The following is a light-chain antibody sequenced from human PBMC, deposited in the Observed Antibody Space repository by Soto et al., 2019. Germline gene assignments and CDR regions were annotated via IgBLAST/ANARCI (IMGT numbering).Light chain of an antibody. V-gene: IGKV3D-20*01. Sequence: VVLTQSPATLSLSPGERAALSCGASESVSSNQLAWYQQKPGLAPRLLIYDASSRASGIPERFSGSGSGTGFSLTISSLEPEDSAVYYCQQNDSSPYTFGQGTQLEIK. CDR2: DAS. CDR1: ESVSSNQ. CDR3: QQNDSSPYT. J-gene: IGKJ5*01.